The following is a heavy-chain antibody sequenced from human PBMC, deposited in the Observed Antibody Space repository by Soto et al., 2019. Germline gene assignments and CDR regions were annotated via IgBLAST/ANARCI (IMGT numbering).Heavy chain of an antibody. Sequence: PGGSLRLSCAASGFTFSSYGMHWVRQAPGKGLEWVAVISYDGSNKYYADSVKGRFTISRDNSKNTLYLQMNSLRAEDTAVYYCAKGWDSSGYYQPIDYWGQGTLVTVSS. J-gene: IGHJ4*02. CDR3: AKGWDSSGYYQPIDY. V-gene: IGHV3-30*18. CDR1: GFTFSSYG. CDR2: ISYDGSNK. D-gene: IGHD3-22*01.